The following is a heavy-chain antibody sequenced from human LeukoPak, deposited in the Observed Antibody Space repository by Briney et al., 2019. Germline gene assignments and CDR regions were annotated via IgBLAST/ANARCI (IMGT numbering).Heavy chain of an antibody. V-gene: IGHV3-66*01. CDR3: ARAPKGSSWYGD. J-gene: IGHJ4*02. Sequence: GGSLRLSCAASGFTFSSYSMNWVRQAPGKGLEWVSVIYSGGSTYYADSVKGRFTISRDNSKNTLYLQMNSLRAEDTAVYYCARAPKGSSWYGDWGQGTLVTVSS. CDR2: IYSGGST. D-gene: IGHD6-13*01. CDR1: GFTFSSYS.